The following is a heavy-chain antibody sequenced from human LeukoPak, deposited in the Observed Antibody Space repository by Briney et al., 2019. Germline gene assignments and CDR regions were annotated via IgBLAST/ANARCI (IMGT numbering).Heavy chain of an antibody. CDR3: ARSFTVKTNFDY. Sequence: GGSLRLSCSVSGFSFSSHAMHWVRQAPGKGLEYVSGISTNGGSTSYADSVKGRFTISRDNSKNTLYLQMSSLRAEDTAVYYCARSFTVKTNFDYWGQGTLVTVSS. D-gene: IGHD4-17*01. V-gene: IGHV3-64D*06. CDR2: ISTNGGST. J-gene: IGHJ4*02. CDR1: GFSFSSHA.